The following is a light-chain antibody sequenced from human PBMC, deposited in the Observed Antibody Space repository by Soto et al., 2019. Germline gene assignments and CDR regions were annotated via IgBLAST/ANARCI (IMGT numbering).Light chain of an antibody. CDR1: QSVSSNY. CDR2: DAS. J-gene: IGKJ1*01. CDR3: QQYGGSPRT. V-gene: IGKV3-20*01. Sequence: EIVLTQSPGTLSLSPGERATLSCRASQSVSSNYLAWYQQKPGQAPRLLIYDASSRATGIPDRFSGSGSGIDFTLTISRLEPEDFAVYYCQQYGGSPRTFGQGTKVDIK.